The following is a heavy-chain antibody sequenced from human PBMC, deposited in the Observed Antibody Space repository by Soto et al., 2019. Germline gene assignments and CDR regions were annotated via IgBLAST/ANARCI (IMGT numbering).Heavy chain of an antibody. CDR1: GFTFSSYS. CDR3: ARRGLGYCSGGSCSASIPYYYYGMDV. J-gene: IGHJ6*02. V-gene: IGHV3-48*02. D-gene: IGHD2-15*01. Sequence: GGSLRLSCAASGFTFSSYSMNWVRQAPGMGLEWVSYISSSSSTIYYADSVKGRFTISRDNAKNSLYLQMNSLRDEDTAVYYCARRGLGYCSGGSCSASIPYYYYGMDVWGQGTTVTVSS. CDR2: ISSSSSTI.